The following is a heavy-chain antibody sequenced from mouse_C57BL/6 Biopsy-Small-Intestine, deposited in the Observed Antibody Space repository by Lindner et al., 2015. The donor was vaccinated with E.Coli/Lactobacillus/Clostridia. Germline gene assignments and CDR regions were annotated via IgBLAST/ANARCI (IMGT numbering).Heavy chain of an antibody. J-gene: IGHJ3*01. D-gene: IGHD2-3*01. CDR3: ARTRIYDGYSAWFAY. CDR1: GYTFTSYT. Sequence: VQLQESGAELARPGASVKMSCKASGYTFTSYTVHWVKQRPGQGLEWIGYINPSSVYTKYNQKFKDKATLTADKSSSTAYMQLSSLTSEDSAVYYCARTRIYDGYSAWFAYWGQGTLVTVSA. V-gene: IGHV1-4*01. CDR2: INPSSVYT.